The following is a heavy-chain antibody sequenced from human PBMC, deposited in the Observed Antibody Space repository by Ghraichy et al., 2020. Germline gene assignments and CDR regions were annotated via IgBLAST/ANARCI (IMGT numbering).Heavy chain of an antibody. D-gene: IGHD2-8*01. CDR2: INTYNGNT. V-gene: IGHV1-18*04. J-gene: IGHJ4*02. CDR1: GYTFTGYG. Sequence: APVKVSCKASGYTFTGYGITWVRQAPGQGLEWMGWINTYNGNTNYAQNFQGRVTMTTDTSTSTAYMELRSLRSDDTAVYYCTRGGWGLMGVFDYWGQGTLVTVSS. CDR3: TRGGWGLMGVFDY.